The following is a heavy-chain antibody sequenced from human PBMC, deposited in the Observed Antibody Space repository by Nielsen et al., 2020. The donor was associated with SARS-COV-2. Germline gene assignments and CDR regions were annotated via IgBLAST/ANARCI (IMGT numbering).Heavy chain of an antibody. J-gene: IGHJ6*02. V-gene: IGHV4-59*08. CDR3: ARQPYSMYYYYYYGMDV. Sequence: PGKGLEWIGYIYYSGSTNYNPSLKSRVTISVDTSKNQFSLKLSSVTAADTAVYYCARQPYSMYYYYYYGMDVWGQGTTVTVSS. CDR2: IYYSGST. D-gene: IGHD2-15*01.